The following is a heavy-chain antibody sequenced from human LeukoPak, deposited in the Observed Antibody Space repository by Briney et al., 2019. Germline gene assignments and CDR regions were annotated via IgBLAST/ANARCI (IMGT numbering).Heavy chain of an antibody. D-gene: IGHD4-17*01. J-gene: IGHJ4*02. V-gene: IGHV3-7*01. CDR3: ARVGYGDYLYFDY. Sequence: GGSLRLSCAASGFTFSSYWMSWVRQAPGKGLEWVANIKQDGSEKYYVDSVKGRFTISRDNAKNSLYLQMNSLRAEDTAVYYCARVGYGDYLYFDYWGQGTLVTVPS. CDR1: GFTFSSYW. CDR2: IKQDGSEK.